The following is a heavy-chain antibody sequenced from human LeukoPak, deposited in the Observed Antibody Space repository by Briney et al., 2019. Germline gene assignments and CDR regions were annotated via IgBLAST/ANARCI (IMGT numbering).Heavy chain of an antibody. D-gene: IGHD3-22*01. CDR2: ISAYNGNT. Sequence: ASVKVSCKASGYTFTSYGISWVRQAPGQGLEWMGWISAYNGNTNYAQKLQGRVTITADKSTSTAYMELSSLRSEDTAVYYCASIGRHYYDSSGYSEFDYWGQGTLVTVSS. CDR1: GYTFTSYG. CDR3: ASIGRHYYDSSGYSEFDY. V-gene: IGHV1-18*01. J-gene: IGHJ4*02.